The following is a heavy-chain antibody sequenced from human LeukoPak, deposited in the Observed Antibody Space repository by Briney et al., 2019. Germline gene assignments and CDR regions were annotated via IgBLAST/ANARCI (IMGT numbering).Heavy chain of an antibody. Sequence: SQTLSLTCAISGDSVSSNSAAWNWIRQSPSKGLEWRGRTYYTSKWYNDYAVSVKSRITINPDTSKNQFSLQLNSVTPEDTAVYYCARGGQWLILSSFDYWGQGTLVTVSS. D-gene: IGHD6-19*01. CDR1: GDSVSSNSAA. CDR3: ARGGQWLILSSFDY. CDR2: TYYTSKWYN. J-gene: IGHJ4*02. V-gene: IGHV6-1*01.